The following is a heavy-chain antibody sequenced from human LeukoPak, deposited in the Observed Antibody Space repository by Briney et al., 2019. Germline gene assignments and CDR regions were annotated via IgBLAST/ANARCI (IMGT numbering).Heavy chain of an antibody. J-gene: IGHJ2*01. CDR3: RSVVVTPEWYFDL. D-gene: IGHD2-15*01. CDR1: GFTFSSYG. Sequence: PGGSLRLSCAASGFTFSSYGMHWVRQAPGKGLEWVAVIWYDGSNKYYADSVKGRFTISRDNSKNTPYLQMNSLRAEDTAVYYCRSVVVTPEWYFDLWGRGTLVTVSS. V-gene: IGHV3-33*01. CDR2: IWYDGSNK.